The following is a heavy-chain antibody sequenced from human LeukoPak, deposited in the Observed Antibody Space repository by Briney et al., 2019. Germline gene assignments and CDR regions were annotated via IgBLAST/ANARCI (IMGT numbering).Heavy chain of an antibody. CDR1: GGSISSSNW. D-gene: IGHD3-22*01. V-gene: IGHV4-4*02. Sequence: SGTLSLTCAVSGGSISSSNWWSWVRQPPGKGLEWIGEIYHSGSTNYNPSLKSRVTISVDTSKNQFSLKLSSVTAADTAVYYCARLSGNHYADADYWGQGSLVTVSS. CDR3: ARLSGNHYADADY. J-gene: IGHJ4*02. CDR2: IYHSGST.